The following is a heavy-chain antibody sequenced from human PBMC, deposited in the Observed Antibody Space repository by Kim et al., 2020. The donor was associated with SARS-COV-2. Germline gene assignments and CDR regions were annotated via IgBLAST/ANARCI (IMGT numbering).Heavy chain of an antibody. J-gene: IGHJ4*02. V-gene: IGHV1-24*01. CDR3: AAHQTVVTTQPFVW. Sequence: ASVKVSCKVAGYTLTDLSIHWVRQVPGAGLEWLGGYDPDDGETKYAQHFHGRVTMTEDTSTDTAYLELNSLTSEDTAVYYCAAHQTVVTTQPFVWWGPGSRVTVPS. D-gene: IGHD1-1*01. CDR2: YDPDDGET. CDR1: GYTLTDLS.